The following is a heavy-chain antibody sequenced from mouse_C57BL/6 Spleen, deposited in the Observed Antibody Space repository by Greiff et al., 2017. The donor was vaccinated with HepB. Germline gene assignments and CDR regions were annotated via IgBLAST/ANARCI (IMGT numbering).Heavy chain of an antibody. CDR2: IYPGNSDT. CDR3: TRVNWDSWYVDV. CDR1: GYTFTSYW. J-gene: IGHJ1*03. D-gene: IGHD4-1*01. Sequence: VQLKQSGTVLARPGASVKMSCKTSGYTFTSYWMHWVKQRPGQGLEWIGAIYPGNSDTSYNQKFKGKAKLTAVTSASTAYMELSSLTNEDYAVYYCTRVNWDSWYVDVWGTGTTVTVSS. V-gene: IGHV1-5*01.